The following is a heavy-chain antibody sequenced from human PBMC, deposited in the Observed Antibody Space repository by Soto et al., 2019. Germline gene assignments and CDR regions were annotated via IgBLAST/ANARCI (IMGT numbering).Heavy chain of an antibody. CDR3: ARGAIDFWRISVSSLFDY. CDR1: GGSISSGDYY. D-gene: IGHD3-3*01. V-gene: IGHV4-30-4*01. CDR2: IYYSGST. Sequence: QVQLQESGPGLVKPSQTLSLTCTVSGGSISSGDYYWSWIRQPPGKGLEWIGYIYYSGSTYYNPSFKSRVTISVDTSKNSFSLKLSSVTAADTAVYYCARGAIDFWRISVSSLFDYWGQGTLVTVSS. J-gene: IGHJ4*02.